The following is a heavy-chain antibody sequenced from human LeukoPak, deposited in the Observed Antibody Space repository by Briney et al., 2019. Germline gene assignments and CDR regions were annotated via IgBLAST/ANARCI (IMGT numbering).Heavy chain of an antibody. CDR3: ARATISSTIVMMAYYFDY. Sequence: ASVKVSCKATGYTFTSYDINWVRQATGQGLEWMGWMNPNSGNTGYAQKFQGRVTITRNTSISTVYMELSSLRSEDTAVYYCARATISSTIVMMAYYFDYWGQGTLVTVSS. V-gene: IGHV1-8*03. CDR1: GYTFTSYD. J-gene: IGHJ4*02. D-gene: IGHD5/OR15-5a*01. CDR2: MNPNSGNT.